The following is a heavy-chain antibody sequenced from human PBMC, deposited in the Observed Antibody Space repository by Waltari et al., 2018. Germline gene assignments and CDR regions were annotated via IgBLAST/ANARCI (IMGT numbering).Heavy chain of an antibody. D-gene: IGHD3-10*01. CDR3: ASEFYYGSGSYFDS. Sequence: QVQLQESGPGLVRPSETLSLTCSVSSASIDSLHWNWIRQPAGKGLEWIGRMFSSASTNYNPSLKSRITMSIDTSKNQFSLNLKSVTAADTGVYFCASEFYYGSGSYFDSWGQGTLVIVSS. J-gene: IGHJ4*02. CDR2: MFSSAST. V-gene: IGHV4-4*07. CDR1: SASIDSLH.